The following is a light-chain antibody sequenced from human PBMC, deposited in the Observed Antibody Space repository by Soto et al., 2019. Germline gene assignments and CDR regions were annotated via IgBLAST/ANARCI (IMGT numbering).Light chain of an antibody. J-gene: IGKJ3*01. V-gene: IGKV3-11*01. Sequence: IVLTQSPATLSLSPGERATLSCRASQSVGIFLAWYQQKPGQAPRLLIYDASNRATGIPARFSGGGSGTDFTPTISSLEPEDFAVYYCQQRSNWPLTFGPGTKVDIK. CDR1: QSVGIF. CDR2: DAS. CDR3: QQRSNWPLT.